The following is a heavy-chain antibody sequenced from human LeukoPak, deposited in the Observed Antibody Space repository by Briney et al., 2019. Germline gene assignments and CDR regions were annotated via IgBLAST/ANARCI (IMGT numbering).Heavy chain of an antibody. D-gene: IGHD6-25*01. CDR3: ARERYSSVLN. J-gene: IGHJ4*02. V-gene: IGHV3-74*01. CDR1: GFTFNNYW. Sequence: PGGSLRLSCAASGFTFNNYWMHWVRQAPGKGLVWVSRSNSDGSSTSYADSVKGRFTISRDNAKNTLYLQMNSLSAEDTAVYYCARERYSSVLNWGQGTLVTVSS. CDR2: SNSDGSST.